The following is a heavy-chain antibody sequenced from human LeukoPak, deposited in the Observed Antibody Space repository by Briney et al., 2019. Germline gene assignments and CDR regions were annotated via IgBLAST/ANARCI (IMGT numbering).Heavy chain of an antibody. V-gene: IGHV1-18*01. CDR1: GGTFSSYA. CDR3: ARDLYRDSLPVSWFDP. Sequence: ASVKVSCKASGGTFSSYAISWVRQAPGQGLEWMGWISDYNGSTNYAQKLQGRVTMTTDTSTSTAYMELRSLRSDDTAVYYCARDLYRDSLPVSWFDPWGQGTLVTVSS. J-gene: IGHJ5*02. CDR2: ISDYNGST. D-gene: IGHD4-11*01.